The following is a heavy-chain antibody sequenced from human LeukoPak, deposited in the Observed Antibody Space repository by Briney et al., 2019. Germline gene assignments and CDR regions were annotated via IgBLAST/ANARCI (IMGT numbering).Heavy chain of an antibody. CDR2: IDWDDDK. V-gene: IGHV2-70*17. CDR3: ARTRFGDQGSRIDF. CDR1: GFSLTTSGMC. D-gene: IGHD3-10*01. Sequence: SGPALLKPTQTLTLTCTFSGFSLTTSGMCVSWIRQPPGRALEWLARIDWDDDKFYSTSLKTRLTISKDTSKNQVVLTMTNMDPVDTATYYCARTRFGDQGSRIDFWGQGTLVTVSS. J-gene: IGHJ4*02.